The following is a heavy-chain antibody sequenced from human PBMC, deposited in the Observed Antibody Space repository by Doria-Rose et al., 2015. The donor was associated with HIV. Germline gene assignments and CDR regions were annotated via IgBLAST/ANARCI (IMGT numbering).Heavy chain of an antibody. CDR1: GGSISHYY. Sequence: QAQLQESGPGLVKPSETLSLTCSVSGGSISHYYWSWIRQPPGKGLEYIGDIFYTGSTNYSPSLKSRVSISIDPSKNKFSLRLSSVTAADTAVYYCARVLSGTYDYWGQGTLVTVSS. CDR2: IFYTGST. J-gene: IGHJ4*02. V-gene: IGHV4-59*01. D-gene: IGHD1-26*01. CDR3: ARVLSGTYDY.